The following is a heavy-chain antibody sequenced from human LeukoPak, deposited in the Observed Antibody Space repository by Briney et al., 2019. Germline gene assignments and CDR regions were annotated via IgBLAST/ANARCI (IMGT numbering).Heavy chain of an antibody. Sequence: GGSLRLSCAGSGFSVSNFWMAWVRQAPGKGLEWVANINEDETGKYYVDSVKGRFTISRDNAKNSLFLQMNSVRVEDTAVYYCATDAFSYPNTWGQGTQVTVSS. V-gene: IGHV3-7*01. J-gene: IGHJ5*02. CDR2: INEDETGK. CDR1: GFSVSNFW. D-gene: IGHD3-16*01. CDR3: ATDAFSYPNT.